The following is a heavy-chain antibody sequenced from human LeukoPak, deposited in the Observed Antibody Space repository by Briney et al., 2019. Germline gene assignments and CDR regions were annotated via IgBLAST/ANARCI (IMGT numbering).Heavy chain of an antibody. D-gene: IGHD6-13*01. CDR2: INPNSGGT. CDR1: GYTFTGYY. V-gene: IGHV1-2*02. J-gene: IGHJ4*02. CDR3: ARDHIPQNIAAAGT. Sequence: ASVKVSCKASGYTFTGYYMHWVRQAPGQGLEWMGWINPNSGGTNYAQKFQGRVTMTRDTSISTAYMELSRLRSDDTAVYYCARDHIPQNIAAAGTWGQGTLVTVSS.